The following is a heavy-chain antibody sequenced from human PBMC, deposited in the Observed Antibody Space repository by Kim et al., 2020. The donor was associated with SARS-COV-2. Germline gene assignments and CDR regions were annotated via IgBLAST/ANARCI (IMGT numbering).Heavy chain of an antibody. J-gene: IGHJ6*01. CDR1: GGSFSGYY. V-gene: IGHV4-34*01. CDR2: INHSGST. D-gene: IGHD4-17*01. Sequence: SETLSLTCAVYGGSFSGYYWSWIRQPPGKGLEWIGEINHSGSTNYNPSLKSRVTISVDTSKNQFSLQLSSVTAADTAAYYCASCVTLTTFYYYYFGMDV. CDR3: ASCVTLTTFYYYYFGMDV.